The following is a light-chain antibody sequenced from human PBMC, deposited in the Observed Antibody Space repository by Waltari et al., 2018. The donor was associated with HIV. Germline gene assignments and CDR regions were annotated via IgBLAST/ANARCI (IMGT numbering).Light chain of an antibody. Sequence: QSVLTQTPSASGTPGQRVTISCSGSSSNIGSNYVYWYQQLPGTAPKLLIYRNNQRPSGVPDRFSGSKSGTSASLAISGLRSEDEADYYCAAWDNSLSVLVVFVGGTKLTVL. CDR2: RNN. V-gene: IGLV1-47*01. CDR3: AAWDNSLSVLVV. CDR1: SSNIGSNY. J-gene: IGLJ2*01.